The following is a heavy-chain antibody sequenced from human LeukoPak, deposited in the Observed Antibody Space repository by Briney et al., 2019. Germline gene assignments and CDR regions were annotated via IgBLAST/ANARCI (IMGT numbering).Heavy chain of an antibody. V-gene: IGHV1-2*02. CDR2: INPNSGGT. CDR1: GYTFTSYY. CDR3: ARGRIAAAYFPPDY. Sequence: ASVKVSCKASGYTFTSYYMHWVRQAPGQGLEWMGWINPNSGGTNYAQKFQGRVTMTRDTSISTAYMELSRLRSDDTAVYYCARGRIAAAYFPPDYWGQGTLVTVSS. J-gene: IGHJ4*02. D-gene: IGHD6-13*01.